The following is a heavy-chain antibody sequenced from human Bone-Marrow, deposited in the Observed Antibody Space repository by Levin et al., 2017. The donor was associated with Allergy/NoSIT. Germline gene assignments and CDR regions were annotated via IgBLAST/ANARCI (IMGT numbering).Heavy chain of an antibody. CDR1: GYSFIDYY. V-gene: IGHV1-2*02. CDR2: VNPYNTGT. J-gene: IGHJ6*02. CDR3: ARTYCRLGTGSDMDL. Sequence: PGESLKISCKASGYSFIDYYIHWGRQGTGERLEWRGWVNPYNTGTTYAPSFQDRVSMITDNSGNVALLELSSLTLDDTAIYFCARTYCRLGTGSDMDLWGQGSTVTASS. D-gene: IGHD3-10*01.